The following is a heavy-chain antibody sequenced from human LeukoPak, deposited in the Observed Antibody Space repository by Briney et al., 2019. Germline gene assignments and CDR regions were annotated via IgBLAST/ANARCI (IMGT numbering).Heavy chain of an antibody. J-gene: IGHJ4*02. CDR1: GFTFSSYW. CDR3: AKEGRSLQTY. CDR2: INGDGSTT. D-gene: IGHD5-24*01. Sequence: GGSLRLSCAASGFTFSSYWMHWVRQAPGKGLVWVSHINGDGSTTSYADSVKGRFTISRDNARNSLYLQMNSLRVEDTAVYYCAKEGRSLQTYWGQGTLVTVSS. V-gene: IGHV3-74*01.